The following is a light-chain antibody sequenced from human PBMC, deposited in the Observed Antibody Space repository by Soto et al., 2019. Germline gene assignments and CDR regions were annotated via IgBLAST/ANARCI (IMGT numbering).Light chain of an antibody. J-gene: IGKJ1*01. V-gene: IGKV1-8*01. CDR3: PPYYNYPHP. CDR1: QSISSY. Sequence: AIRLTQSPSPFSSSTGDRVTLTCRASQSISSYLAWYQQKPGKAPKLLIYDASKLQSGVPSRFSGSGSGTDFPLPINCLQSEDFATYYCPPYYNYPHPFGQGTQVEIQ. CDR2: DAS.